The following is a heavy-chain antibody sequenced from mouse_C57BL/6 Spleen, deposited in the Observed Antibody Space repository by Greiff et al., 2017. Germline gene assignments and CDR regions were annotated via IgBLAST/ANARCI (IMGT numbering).Heavy chain of an antibody. Sequence: QVQLQQPGAELVRPGASVTLSCKASGYTFTDYEMHWVKQTPVHGLEWIGAIDPETGGTAYNQKFKGKAILTADKSSSTAYMELRSLTSEDSAVYYCTRGYGSSSWYFDVWGTGTTVTVSS. V-gene: IGHV1-15*01. CDR1: GYTFTDYE. CDR2: IDPETGGT. CDR3: TRGYGSSSWYFDV. J-gene: IGHJ1*03. D-gene: IGHD1-1*01.